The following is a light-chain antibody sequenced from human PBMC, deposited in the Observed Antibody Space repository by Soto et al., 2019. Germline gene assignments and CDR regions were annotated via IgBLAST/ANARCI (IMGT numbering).Light chain of an antibody. CDR1: QTVSSY. CDR3: QHRMNWPLT. J-gene: IGKJ5*01. CDR2: DAS. Sequence: EIVLTQSPATLSLSPGERATLSCRASQTVSSYLLWYQQKPGQAPRLLIYDASNRATGVPARFTCSGSETDFTLTISSLEPEDFAVYYCQHRMNWPLTFGQGTRLEIK. V-gene: IGKV3-11*01.